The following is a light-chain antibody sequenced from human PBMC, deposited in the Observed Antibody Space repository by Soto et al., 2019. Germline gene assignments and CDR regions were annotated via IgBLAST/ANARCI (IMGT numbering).Light chain of an antibody. CDR3: CSYAGSYTFV. V-gene: IGLV2-11*01. J-gene: IGLJ1*01. CDR2: DVS. Sequence: QSVLTQPRSVSGSPGQSVTISCTVTSSDVGGYNYVSWYQQHPGKAPKLMIYDVSKRPSGVPDRFSGSKSGNTASLTISGLQAEDEADYYFCSYAGSYTFVFGTGTKVTLL. CDR1: SSDVGGYNY.